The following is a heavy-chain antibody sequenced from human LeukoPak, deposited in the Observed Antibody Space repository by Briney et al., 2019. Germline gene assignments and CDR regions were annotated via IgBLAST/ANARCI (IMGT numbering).Heavy chain of an antibody. V-gene: IGHV3-23*01. D-gene: IGHD3-22*01. Sequence: GGSLRLSCAASGFTFSSYAMSWVRQAPGKGLEWVSAISGSGGSTYYADPVKGRFTISRDNSKNTLYLQMNSLRAEDTAVYYCAKVRLGTDYYDSSGYYGYWGQGTLVTVSS. CDR3: AKVRLGTDYYDSSGYYGY. CDR1: GFTFSSYA. CDR2: ISGSGGST. J-gene: IGHJ4*02.